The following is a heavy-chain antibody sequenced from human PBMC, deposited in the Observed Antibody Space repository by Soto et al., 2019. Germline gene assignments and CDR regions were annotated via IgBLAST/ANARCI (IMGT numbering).Heavy chain of an antibody. V-gene: IGHV3-30-3*01. CDR2: ISYDGTNK. J-gene: IGHJ4*02. CDR3: ARDPKTSGGQHWAFNYFDS. CDR1: GFSFSISP. D-gene: IGHD7-27*01. Sequence: XGSLRLSCAASGFSFSISPMHWVRQAPGKGPDWVALISYDGTNKFYADSVKGRFTISRDNSKSTLYLQVDSLRPEDAAVYYCARDPKTSGGQHWAFNYFDSWGQGPLVTVSS.